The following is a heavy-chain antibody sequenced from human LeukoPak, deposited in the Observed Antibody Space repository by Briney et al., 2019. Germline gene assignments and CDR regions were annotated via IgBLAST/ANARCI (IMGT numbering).Heavy chain of an antibody. CDR2: IFYSGST. CDR1: GGSISSSTYY. J-gene: IGHJ4*02. D-gene: IGHD3-22*01. Sequence: SETLSLTCTVSGGSISSSTYYWGWIRQPPGKGLEWIGNIFYSGSTYYNPSLKSRVTISVDTSNNQFSLKMSSVTAADTAVYYCARRSLSYYDSSGYYDWGQGTLVTVSS. CDR3: ARRSLSYYDSSGYYD. V-gene: IGHV4-39*01.